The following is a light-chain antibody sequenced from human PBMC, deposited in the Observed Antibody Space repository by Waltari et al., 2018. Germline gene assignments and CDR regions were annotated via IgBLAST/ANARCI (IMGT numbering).Light chain of an antibody. V-gene: IGKV2-30*01. Sequence: DVVMTQSPLSLPVTLGQPASISCRASQSLVFSGGDTYLIWFHQRPGQSPRRLIYKISNRDSGVPDRFNGSGSATDFTLIISRVEAEDVGVYYCMQGTHWPPTFGQGTKVEIK. CDR3: MQGTHWPPT. CDR1: QSLVFSGGDTY. J-gene: IGKJ1*01. CDR2: KIS.